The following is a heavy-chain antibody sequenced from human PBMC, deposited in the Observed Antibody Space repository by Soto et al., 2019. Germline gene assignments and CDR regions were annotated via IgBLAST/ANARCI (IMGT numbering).Heavy chain of an antibody. CDR3: GRHYLMTGFAP. CDR1: EGYRGTYY. Sequence: TNSVAEGYRGTYYWRRIRQPPGKGLEWIGYVYYSGSTNYNPSLESRVTISIDASKNQFSLKMKSVTAADTAVYYCGRHYLMTGFAPWRQG. CDR2: VYYSGST. D-gene: IGHD3-9*01. V-gene: IGHV4-59*01. J-gene: IGHJ5*02.